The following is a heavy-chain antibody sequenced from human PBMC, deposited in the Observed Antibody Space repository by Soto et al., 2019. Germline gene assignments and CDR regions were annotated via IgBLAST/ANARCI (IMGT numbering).Heavy chain of an antibody. J-gene: IGHJ4*02. V-gene: IGHV3-7*03. D-gene: IGHD6-6*01. CDR1: GFTFSKYW. CDR2: IKQDGSEK. CDR3: AIGSSFLPV. Sequence: GGSLRLSCAASGFTFSKYWMSWVRQAPGKGLEWVANIKQDGSEKYYVDSVRCRFTISRDNIKGSLYLQMNSLRAEDTAVYYCAIGSSFLPVWGQGTLVTVSS.